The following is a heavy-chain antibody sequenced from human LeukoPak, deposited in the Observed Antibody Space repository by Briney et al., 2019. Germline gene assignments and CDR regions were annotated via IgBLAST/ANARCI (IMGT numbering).Heavy chain of an antibody. D-gene: IGHD5-18*01. V-gene: IGHV4-30-4*07. J-gene: IGHJ4*02. CDR2: VVTTGTT. Sequence: PSETLSLTCAVSGGFIGSGGYSWWWVRQPPGKGLEWIGYVVTTGTTYYNPSLNSRLTISLDVSKNQLSLKLRPVTAADTAVYFCVRGVTRGYIYADWGQGTLVTVSS. CDR3: VRGVTRGYIYAD. CDR1: GGFIGSGGYS.